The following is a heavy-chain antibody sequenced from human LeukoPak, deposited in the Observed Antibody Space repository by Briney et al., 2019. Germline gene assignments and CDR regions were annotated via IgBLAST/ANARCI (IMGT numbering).Heavy chain of an antibody. CDR1: GGTFSSYA. Sequence: GASVKVSCKASGGTFSSYAISWVRQAPGQGLEWMGGIIPTFGTANYAQKFQGRVTITTDESTSTAYMELSSLRSEDTAVYYCARSSFASVDLDYWGQGTLVTVSS. V-gene: IGHV1-69*05. J-gene: IGHJ4*02. CDR2: IIPTFGTA. D-gene: IGHD2-2*01. CDR3: ARSSFASVDLDY.